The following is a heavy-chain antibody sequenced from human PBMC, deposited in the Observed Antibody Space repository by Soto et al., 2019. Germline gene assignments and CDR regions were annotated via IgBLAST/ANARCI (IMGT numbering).Heavy chain of an antibody. CDR3: ARDQPGYSYGYGLGY. D-gene: IGHD5-18*01. Sequence: EVQLVESGGGLVKPGGSLRLSCAASGFTFSSYSMNWVRQAPGKGLEWVSSISSSSSYIYYADSVTGRFTISRDNAKNSLYLQMTSLRAEDTAVYYCARDQPGYSYGYGLGYWGQGTLVTVSS. CDR2: ISSSSSYI. V-gene: IGHV3-21*01. J-gene: IGHJ4*02. CDR1: GFTFSSYS.